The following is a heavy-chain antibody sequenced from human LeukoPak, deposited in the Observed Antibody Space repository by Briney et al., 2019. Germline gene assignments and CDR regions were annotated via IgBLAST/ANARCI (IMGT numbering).Heavy chain of an antibody. V-gene: IGHV3-21*01. CDR2: ISSSSSYI. Sequence: GGSLRLSCAASGFTFSSYSMNWVRQAPGKGLEWVSSISSSSSYIYYADSVKGRFTISRDNAKNSLYLQMNSLRAEDTAVYYCARDERRYDSGGAPFDYWGQGTLVTVSS. CDR3: ARDERRYDSGGAPFDY. D-gene: IGHD3-22*01. J-gene: IGHJ4*02. CDR1: GFTFSSYS.